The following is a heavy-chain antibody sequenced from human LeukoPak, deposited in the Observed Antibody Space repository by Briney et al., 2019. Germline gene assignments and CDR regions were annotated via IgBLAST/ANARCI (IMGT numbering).Heavy chain of an antibody. J-gene: IGHJ4*02. CDR1: GFTFSSYA. V-gene: IGHV3-23*01. CDR2: ISGSGGST. CDR3: AKGLSYYDSSGYYGYNY. Sequence: SGGSLRLSCAASGFTFSSYAMSWVSQAPGKGLEWVSAISGSGGSTYYADSVKGRFTIPRDNSKNTLYLQMNSLRAEDTGVYYCAKGLSYYDSSGYYGYNYWGQGTLVTVSS. D-gene: IGHD3-22*01.